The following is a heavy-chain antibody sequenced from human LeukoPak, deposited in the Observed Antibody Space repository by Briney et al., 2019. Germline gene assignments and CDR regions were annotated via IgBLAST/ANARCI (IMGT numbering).Heavy chain of an antibody. CDR3: ARDDNYYASGSYYRSVEY. Sequence: PGGSLRLSCAASGLTFSSYGMHWVRQAPGKGLEWVAVIRYDGSNKYYADSVKGRFTTSRDNSKNTLYLQMNSLRAEDTAVYYCARDDNYYASGSYYRSVEYWGQGTLVTVSS. V-gene: IGHV3-33*01. CDR2: IRYDGSNK. D-gene: IGHD3-10*01. J-gene: IGHJ4*02. CDR1: GLTFSSYG.